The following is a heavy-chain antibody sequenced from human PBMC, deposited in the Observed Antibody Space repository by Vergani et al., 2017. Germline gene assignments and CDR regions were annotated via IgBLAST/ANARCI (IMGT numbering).Heavy chain of an antibody. CDR3: ARDNRSSSSQGVYYFDY. Sequence: EVQLVESGGGVVRPGGSLRLSCAASGFTFDDYGMSWVRQAPGKGLEWVSGINWNGGSTGYADSVKGRFTISRDNAKNSLYLQMNSLRAEDTALYHCARDNRSSSSQGVYYFDYWGQGTLVTVSS. V-gene: IGHV3-20*01. CDR2: INWNGGST. J-gene: IGHJ4*02. D-gene: IGHD6-6*01. CDR1: GFTFDDYG.